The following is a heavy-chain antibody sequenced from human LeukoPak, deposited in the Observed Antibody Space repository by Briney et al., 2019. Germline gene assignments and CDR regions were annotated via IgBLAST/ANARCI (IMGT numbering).Heavy chain of an antibody. J-gene: IGHJ6*02. CDR1: GFTFGNHY. V-gene: IGHV3-11*01. CDR2: IHSGGGDI. Sequence: PGGSLRLSCEGSGFTFGNHYMSWIRQASGKGLEWVSYIHSGGGDIYYADSVKGRFTISGDNAKNSLYLQMNSLRAEDTAVYYCARGHFGLDVWGQGTTVTVSS. CDR3: ARGHFGLDV.